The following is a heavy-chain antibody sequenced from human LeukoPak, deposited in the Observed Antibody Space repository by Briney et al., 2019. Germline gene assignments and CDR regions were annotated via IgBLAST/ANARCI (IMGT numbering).Heavy chain of an antibody. J-gene: IGHJ4*02. CDR3: ARGGGSAYYSFNY. D-gene: IGHD3-22*01. V-gene: IGHV3-74*01. CDR2: INTDGSST. CDR1: GFTFSSYW. Sequence: GGSLRHSRAASGFTFSSYWMHRVPQAPGKGPVWVSRINTDGSSTSYADPVKGRFTISRDNARSTLYLQMDNLRAEDTAIYYCARGGGSAYYSFNYWGQGTLVTVSS.